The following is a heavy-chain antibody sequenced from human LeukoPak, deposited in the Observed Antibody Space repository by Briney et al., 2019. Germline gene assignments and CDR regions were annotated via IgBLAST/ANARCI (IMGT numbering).Heavy chain of an antibody. CDR1: GFTFSSYA. D-gene: IGHD6-13*01. CDR2: ISGSGGST. CDR3: AKDHSRIAAAGGVDY. Sequence: GGSLRLSCAASGFTFSSYAMSWVRQAPGKGLEWVSAISGSGGSTYYADSVKGRFTISRDNSKNTLYLLMNSLRAEDTAVYYCAKDHSRIAAAGGVDYWGQGTLVTVSS. V-gene: IGHV3-23*01. J-gene: IGHJ4*02.